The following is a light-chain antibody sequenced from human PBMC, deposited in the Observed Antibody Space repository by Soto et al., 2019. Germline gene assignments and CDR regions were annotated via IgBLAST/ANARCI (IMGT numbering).Light chain of an antibody. CDR1: QSVSSS. Sequence: EIVLTQSPDTLSLSPGERATLSCRASQSVSSSLAWYQQKPGQAPRLLIYDASNRATGIPARFSGSGSGTDFTLTISSLAPEDFAVYYCQQRSNWPPVVTFGPGTKVDIK. J-gene: IGKJ3*01. CDR2: DAS. CDR3: QQRSNWPPVVT. V-gene: IGKV3-11*01.